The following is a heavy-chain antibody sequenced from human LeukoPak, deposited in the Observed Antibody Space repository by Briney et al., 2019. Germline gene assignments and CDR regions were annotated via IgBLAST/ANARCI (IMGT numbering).Heavy chain of an antibody. V-gene: IGHV3-74*01. CDR2: ISNDGTST. CDR3: ARDPVGPTVEYSFHS. D-gene: IGHD4-23*01. J-gene: IGHJ4*02. CDR1: GIIFSDYG. Sequence: GGSLRLSCAASGIIFSDYGVNWVRQAPGKGLVWVSRISNDGTSTSYADSVKGRFTISRDNAKNTLYLQMNSLRAEDTAVYYCARDPVGPTVEYSFHSWGQGTLVTVSS.